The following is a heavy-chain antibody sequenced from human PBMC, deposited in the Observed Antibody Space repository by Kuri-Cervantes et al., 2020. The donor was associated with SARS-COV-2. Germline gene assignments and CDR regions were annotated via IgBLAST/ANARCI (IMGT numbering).Heavy chain of an antibody. V-gene: IGHV3-30-3*01. Sequence: GGSLRLSCAVSGFTFSSYAMHWVRQAPGKGLEWVAVISYDGSNKYYADSVKGRFTISRDNSKNTLYLQMNSLRAEDTAVYYCAREYSSPSGFDYWGQGTLVTVSS. CDR3: AREYSSPSGFDY. CDR2: ISYDGSNK. J-gene: IGHJ4*02. CDR1: GFTFSSYA. D-gene: IGHD6-6*01.